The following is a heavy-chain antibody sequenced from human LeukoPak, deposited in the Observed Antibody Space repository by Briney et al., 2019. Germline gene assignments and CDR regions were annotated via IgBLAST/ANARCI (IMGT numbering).Heavy chain of an antibody. J-gene: IGHJ3*02. CDR3: ARDPDYGVAARRETPDAFDI. CDR2: ISSSSSYI. D-gene: IGHD4-17*01. Sequence: GGSLRLSCAASGFTFSSYSMNWVRQAPGKGLEWVSSISSSSSYIYYADSVKGRFTISRDNAKNSLYLQMNSLRAEDTAVYYCARDPDYGVAARRETPDAFDIWGQGTMVTVSS. CDR1: GFTFSSYS. V-gene: IGHV3-21*01.